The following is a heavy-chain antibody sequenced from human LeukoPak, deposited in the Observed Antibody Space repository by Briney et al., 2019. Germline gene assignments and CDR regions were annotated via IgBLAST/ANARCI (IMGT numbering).Heavy chain of an antibody. V-gene: IGHV4-34*01. J-gene: IGHJ5*02. CDR3: ARIVRFTIFGVVTRAWFDP. CDR1: GGSFSGYY. CDR2: INHSGST. D-gene: IGHD3-3*01. Sequence: SETLSLTCAVYGGSFSGYYWSWIRQPPGKGLEWIGEINHSGSTNYNPSLKSRVTISVDTSKNQFSLKLSSVTAADTAVYYCARIVRFTIFGVVTRAWFDPWGQGTLVTVSS.